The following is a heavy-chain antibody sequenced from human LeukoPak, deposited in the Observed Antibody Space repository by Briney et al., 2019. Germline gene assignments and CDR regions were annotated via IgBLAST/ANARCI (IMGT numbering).Heavy chain of an antibody. D-gene: IGHD4-17*01. V-gene: IGHV3-66*01. CDR1: GFTVSSNY. CDR3: AREAVTRNYFDY. CDR2: IYSGGTT. Sequence: GGSLRLSCAASGFTVSSNYMSWVRQAPGKGLEWVSVIYSGGTTYYADSVKGRFTISRDNSKNTLYLQMNSLRAEDTAVYYCAREAVTRNYFDYWGQGTLVTVSS. J-gene: IGHJ4*02.